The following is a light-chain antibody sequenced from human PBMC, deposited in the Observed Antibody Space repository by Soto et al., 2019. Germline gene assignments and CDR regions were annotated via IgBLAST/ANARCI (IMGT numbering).Light chain of an antibody. CDR2: GAS. V-gene: IGKV3-15*01. CDR1: QSVSSN. CDR3: QQYNNWPPIT. J-gene: IGKJ5*01. Sequence: EIVARQSPATVSVSPGERATLSCSSSQSVSSNLAWYQQKPGQAPRLLIYGASTRATGIPARFSGSGSGTEFTLTISSLQSEDFAVYYCQQYNNWPPITFGQGTRLEIK.